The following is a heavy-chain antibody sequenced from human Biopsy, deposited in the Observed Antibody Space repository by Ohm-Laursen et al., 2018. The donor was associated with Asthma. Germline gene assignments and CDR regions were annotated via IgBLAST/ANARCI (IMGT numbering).Heavy chain of an antibody. Sequence: TLSLTCIVSGDAMSTSGSYWGWIRQSPGKGLEWIGSIYYSGKTYYNPSLKSRVTISADTSKNQISLKVTSVTAADTAVYYCARAVSSSSYWYFDLWGRGDLVTVSS. CDR2: IYYSGKT. V-gene: IGHV4-39*02. CDR3: ARAVSSSSYWYFDL. D-gene: IGHD6-6*01. J-gene: IGHJ2*01. CDR1: GDAMSTSGSY.